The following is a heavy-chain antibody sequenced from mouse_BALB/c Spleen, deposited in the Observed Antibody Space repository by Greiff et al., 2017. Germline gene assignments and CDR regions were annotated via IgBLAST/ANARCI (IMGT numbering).Heavy chain of an antibody. CDR3: ARKYGAWFAY. CDR1: GYSITSDYA. Sequence: EVQLQESGPGLVKPSQSLSLTCTVTGYSITSDYAWNWIRQFPGNKLEWMGYISYSGSTSYNPSLKSRISITRDTSKNQFFLQLNSVTTEDTATYYCARKYGAWFAYWGQGTLVTVSA. J-gene: IGHJ3*01. V-gene: IGHV3-2*02. D-gene: IGHD1-1*01. CDR2: ISYSGST.